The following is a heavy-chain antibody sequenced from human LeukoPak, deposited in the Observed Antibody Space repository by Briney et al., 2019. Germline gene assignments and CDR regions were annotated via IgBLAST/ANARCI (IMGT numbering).Heavy chain of an antibody. J-gene: IGHJ4*02. Sequence: GGSLRLSCAASGFTVSSNYMSWVRQAPGKGLEWVSVIYSGGSTYYADSVKGRFTISRDNSKNTLYLQMNSLRAEDTAVYYCAGILVGRYYFDYWGQGTLVTVSS. V-gene: IGHV3-53*01. D-gene: IGHD2-8*02. CDR1: GFTVSSNY. CDR2: IYSGGST. CDR3: AGILVGRYYFDY.